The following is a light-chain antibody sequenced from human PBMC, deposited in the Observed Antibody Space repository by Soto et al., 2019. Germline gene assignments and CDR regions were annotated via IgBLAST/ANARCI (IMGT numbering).Light chain of an antibody. Sequence: QSALTQPPSASGSPGQSVTLSCTGTSTDVGGYNYVSWYQQHPGKAPKLIIYEVTTRPSGVPDRFSGSKSGNTASLTVSGLQAEDEADYYCTSYSGSNSVVFGGGTKVTV. CDR3: TSYSGSNSVV. J-gene: IGLJ2*01. CDR2: EVT. V-gene: IGLV2-8*01. CDR1: STDVGGYNY.